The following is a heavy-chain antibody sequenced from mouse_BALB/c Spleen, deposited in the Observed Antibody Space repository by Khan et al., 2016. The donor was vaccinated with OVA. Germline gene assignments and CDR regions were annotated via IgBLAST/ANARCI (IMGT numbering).Heavy chain of an antibody. V-gene: IGHV1S81*02. J-gene: IGHJ2*01. CDR2: TNPTNGRT. CDR1: GYTFTSYW. Sequence: QVQLQQSGAELVKAGASVKMSCKASGYTFTSYWMHWVKQRLGQGLEWFAETNPTNGRTYYNEKFKSKATLTVDKSSSTAYMLLRGPTFEDYAVFYDARSRNIVATYFDYWGQGTTLTVSS. D-gene: IGHD1-1*01. CDR3: ARSRNIVATYFDY.